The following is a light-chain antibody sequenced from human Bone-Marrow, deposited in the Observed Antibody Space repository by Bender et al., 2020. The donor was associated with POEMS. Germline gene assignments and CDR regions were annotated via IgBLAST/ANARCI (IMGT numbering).Light chain of an antibody. CDR2: EVS. CDR1: RSDVGTYKY. CDR3: SSYTSTSTLL. Sequence: QSALTQPASVSGSPGQSISISCTGTRSDVGTYKYVSWYQQHPGKAPKLLIFEVSNRPSGVSHRFSGSKSGNTASLTISGLQAEDEADYYCSSYTSTSTLLFGGGTKLTVL. V-gene: IGLV2-14*01. J-gene: IGLJ2*01.